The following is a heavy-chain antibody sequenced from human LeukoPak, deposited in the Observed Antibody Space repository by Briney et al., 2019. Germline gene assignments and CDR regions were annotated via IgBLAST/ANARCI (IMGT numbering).Heavy chain of an antibody. J-gene: IGHJ6*03. D-gene: IGHD3-16*02. CDR1: GGTFSSYA. V-gene: IGHV1-69*04. CDR2: IIPILGIA. CDR3: ARDESGGVIAFRDYYYYMDV. Sequence: AASVKVSCKASGGTFSSYAISWVRQAPGQGLEWMGRIIPILGIANYAQKFQGRVTITADKSTSTAYMELSSLRSEDTAVYYCARDESGGVIAFRDYYYYMDVWGKGTTVTVSS.